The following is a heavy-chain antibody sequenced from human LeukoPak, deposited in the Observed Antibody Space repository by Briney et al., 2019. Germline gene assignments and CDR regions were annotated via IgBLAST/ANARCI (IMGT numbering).Heavy chain of an antibody. Sequence: SETLSLTRTVSGDSLSLYYWTWIRQPAGKGLEWIGRIYTSGSTNYNASLKSRVSMSVDTSKNQFSLKLSSVTAADTAVFYCARENSGSYREFDYWGQGTLVTVSS. J-gene: IGHJ4*02. CDR3: ARENSGSYREFDY. V-gene: IGHV4-4*07. CDR1: GDSLSLYY. CDR2: IYTSGST. D-gene: IGHD1-26*01.